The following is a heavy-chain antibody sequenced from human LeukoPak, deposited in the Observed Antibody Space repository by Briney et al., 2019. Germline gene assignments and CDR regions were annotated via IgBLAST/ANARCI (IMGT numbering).Heavy chain of an antibody. V-gene: IGHV4-59*01. CDR2: IYYTGST. J-gene: IGHJ5*02. D-gene: IGHD3-9*01. Sequence: SETLSLTCTVSGGSISYYYWTWIRQSPGKGLEWIGQIYYTGSTYYNPSLKRRVTISVDTSRNQFSLNLTSVTAADTAVYYCARGGTYNDILSFDPWGQGALVTVSS. CDR1: GGSISYYY. CDR3: ARGGTYNDILSFDP.